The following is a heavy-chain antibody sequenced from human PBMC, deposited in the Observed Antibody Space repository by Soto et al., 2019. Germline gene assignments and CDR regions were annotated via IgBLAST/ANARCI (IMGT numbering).Heavy chain of an antibody. CDR2: ISAYNGNT. CDR3: ARDRGKHYYDSSGYPTL. D-gene: IGHD3-22*01. CDR1: GYTFTSYG. J-gene: IGHJ4*02. Sequence: GASVKVSCKASGYTFTSYGISWVRQAPGQGLEWMGWISAYNGNTNYAQKLQGRVTMTTDTSTSTAYMELRSLRSDDTAVYYCARDRGKHYYDSSGYPTLWGQGTLVTVS. V-gene: IGHV1-18*01.